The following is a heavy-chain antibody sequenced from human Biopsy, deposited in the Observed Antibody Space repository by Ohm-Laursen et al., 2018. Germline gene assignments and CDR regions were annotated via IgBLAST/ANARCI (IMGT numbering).Heavy chain of an antibody. CDR3: ARVGFSSTWPPDRHDAFDI. J-gene: IGHJ3*02. Sequence: SVKVSCKASAYTLTDYYLHWVRQAPGQGLEWMGWINPDSGGTNYAQKFQGRVTMTRDTSISTVQMELSSLRSDDTAMYYCARVGFSSTWPPDRHDAFDIWGQGTMVTVSS. CDR2: INPDSGGT. V-gene: IGHV1-2*02. D-gene: IGHD6-13*01. CDR1: AYTLTDYY.